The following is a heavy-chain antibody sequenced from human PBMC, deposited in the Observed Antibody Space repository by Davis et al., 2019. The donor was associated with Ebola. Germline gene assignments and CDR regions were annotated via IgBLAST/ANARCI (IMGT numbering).Heavy chain of an antibody. CDR3: TTDPSFHLAYCSGGSCYLDYYDY. V-gene: IGHV3-30*03. D-gene: IGHD2-15*01. CDR2: ISYDGSNK. CDR1: GFTFSSYG. Sequence: GESLKISCAASGFTFSSYGMHWVRQAPGKGLEWVAVISYDGSNKYYADSVKGRFTISRDNSKNTLYLQMNSLKTEDTAVYYCTTDPSFHLAYCSGGSCYLDYYDYWGQGTLVTVSS. J-gene: IGHJ4*02.